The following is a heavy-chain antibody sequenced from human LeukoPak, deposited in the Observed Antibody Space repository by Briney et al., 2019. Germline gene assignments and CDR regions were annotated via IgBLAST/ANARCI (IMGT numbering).Heavy chain of an antibody. CDR3: ARGRVPAAMVY. D-gene: IGHD2-2*01. CDR2: IYYSGST. J-gene: IGHJ4*02. Sequence: SETLSLTCTVSGGSISSYYWSWIRQPPGKGLEWIGYIYYSGSTNYNPPLKSRVTISVDTSKNQFSLKLSSVTAADTAVYYCARGRVPAAMVYWGQGTLVTVSS. CDR1: GGSISSYY. V-gene: IGHV4-59*01.